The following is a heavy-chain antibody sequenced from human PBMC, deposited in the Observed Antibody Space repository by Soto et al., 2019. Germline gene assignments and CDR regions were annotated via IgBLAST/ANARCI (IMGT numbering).Heavy chain of an antibody. CDR2: VKTNSEGGAT. CDR1: DFTINNAW. CDR3: TTGSVEGV. V-gene: IGHV3-15*07. D-gene: IGHD2-15*01. J-gene: IGHJ6*02. Sequence: EAQLVESGGGLVKPGGSLRLSCAASDFTINNAWMNWVRQAPGKGLEWVARVKTNSEGGATDYAAPLKGRFTISRDDSKNTLFLQMTGRKTEDTAVYYFTTGSVEGVWGQGATVTVSS.